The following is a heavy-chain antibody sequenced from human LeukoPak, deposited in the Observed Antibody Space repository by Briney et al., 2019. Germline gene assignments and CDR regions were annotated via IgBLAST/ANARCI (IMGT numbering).Heavy chain of an antibody. CDR1: GASINSYY. CDR2: IYNSGST. Sequence: PSETLSLTCSVSGASINSYYWSWIRQPPGKGLEWIGYIYNSGSTNYNPSLKSRVTISLDTSKNQFSLKLSSVTAADTAVYYCARGVVAAAGRTFDFWGQGTLVTVSS. J-gene: IGHJ4*02. D-gene: IGHD6-13*01. V-gene: IGHV4-59*01. CDR3: ARGVVAAAGRTFDF.